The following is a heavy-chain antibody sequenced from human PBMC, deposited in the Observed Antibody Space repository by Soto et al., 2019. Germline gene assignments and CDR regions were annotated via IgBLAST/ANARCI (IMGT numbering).Heavy chain of an antibody. D-gene: IGHD3-16*01. CDR2: INPDNGDT. Sequence: EASVKVSCKASGYAFSAYAIHWVRQAPGQSLEWMGWINPDNGDTKSSQKFQGRVTITRDTSASTVHMELNSLKSEDMAVYYCARRLKGDFSNGLEVWGQGTTVTVSS. CDR3: ARRLKGDFSNGLEV. J-gene: IGHJ6*02. V-gene: IGHV1-3*01. CDR1: GYAFSAYA.